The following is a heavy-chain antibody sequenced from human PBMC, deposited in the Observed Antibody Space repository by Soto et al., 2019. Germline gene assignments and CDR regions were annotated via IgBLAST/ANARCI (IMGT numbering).Heavy chain of an antibody. D-gene: IGHD3-10*01. CDR1: GFTFSDNY. Sequence: EVQLVESGGGLVQPGGSLRLSCAASGFTFSDNYMDWVRQAPGKGLEWVGRIRNKANSYTTEYAASVKGRFTISRDDSKNSVYLQMNSLKTEDTAVYYCARGGTMVQFDYWGQGTLVTVSS. V-gene: IGHV3-72*01. J-gene: IGHJ4*02. CDR3: ARGGTMVQFDY. CDR2: IRNKANSYTT.